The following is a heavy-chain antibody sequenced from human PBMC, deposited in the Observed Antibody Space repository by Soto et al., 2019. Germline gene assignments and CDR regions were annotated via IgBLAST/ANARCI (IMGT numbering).Heavy chain of an antibody. CDR1: GGTFSSYA. CDR3: ARGQFHHVSNYYCALDV. Sequence: QVQLVQSGAEVKKPGSSVKVSCKASGGTFSSYAISWVRQAPGQGLEWMGGFIPMFNRPHSARKFQGRVTITADESTSTAYMELSSLRSEDTAVYYCARGQFHHVSNYYCALDVWGQGTTVTVSS. CDR2: FIPMFNRP. J-gene: IGHJ6*02. V-gene: IGHV1-69*01.